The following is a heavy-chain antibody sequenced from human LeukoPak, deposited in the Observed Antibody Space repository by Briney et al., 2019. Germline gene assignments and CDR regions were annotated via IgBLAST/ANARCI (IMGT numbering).Heavy chain of an antibody. CDR1: GGSFSGYY. CDR3: ARLKWDAFDI. D-gene: IGHD1-26*01. V-gene: IGHV4-34*01. CDR2: VNHSGST. J-gene: IGHJ3*02. Sequence: PSETLSLTCAVYGGSFSGYYWSWIRQPPGKGLEWIGEVNHSGSTNYNPSLKSRVTISVDTSKNQFSLKLSPVTAADTAVYYCARLKWDAFDIWGQGTMVTVSS.